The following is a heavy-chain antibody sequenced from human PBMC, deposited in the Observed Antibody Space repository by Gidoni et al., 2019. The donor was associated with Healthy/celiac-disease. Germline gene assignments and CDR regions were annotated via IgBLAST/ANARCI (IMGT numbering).Heavy chain of an antibody. D-gene: IGHD6-25*01. V-gene: IGHV3-15*01. CDR1: GFTFSNAW. J-gene: IGHJ3*02. CDR3: TTGRRI. CDR2: SKSKTDGGTT. Sequence: EVQLVESGGGLVKPGGSLRLSCAASGFTFSNAWMSWVRQAPGKGLEWVGRSKSKTDGGTTDYAAPVKGRFTISRDDSKNTLYLQMNSLKTEDTAVYYCTTGRRIWGQGTMVTVSS.